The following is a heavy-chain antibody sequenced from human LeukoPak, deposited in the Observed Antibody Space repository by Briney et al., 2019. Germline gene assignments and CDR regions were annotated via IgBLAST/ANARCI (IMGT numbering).Heavy chain of an antibody. J-gene: IGHJ4*02. Sequence: PGGALRLSCAASGLTFSSDGMHWVRQAPGKGLEWVAFIRYDGSNKYYADSVKGRFTISRDNSKNTLYLQMNSLRAEDTAVYYCAKDDCSSTSYYTTDYWGQGTLVTVSS. CDR1: GLTFSSDG. V-gene: IGHV3-30*02. D-gene: IGHD2-2*02. CDR2: IRYDGSNK. CDR3: AKDDCSSTSYYTTDY.